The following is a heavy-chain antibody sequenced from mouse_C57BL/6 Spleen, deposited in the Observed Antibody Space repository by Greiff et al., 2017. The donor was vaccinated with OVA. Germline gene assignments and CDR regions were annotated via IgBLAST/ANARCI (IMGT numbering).Heavy chain of an antibody. V-gene: IGHV1-39*01. CDR2: INPNYGTT. Sequence: VQLKESGPELVKPGASVKISCKASGYSFTDYNMNWVKQSNGKSLEWIGVINPNYGTTSYNQKFKGKATLTVDQSSSTAYMQLNSLTSEDSAVYYCARSPSYGNYVNWYFDVWGTGTTVTVSS. CDR1: GYSFTDYN. J-gene: IGHJ1*03. D-gene: IGHD2-10*01. CDR3: ARSPSYGNYVNWYFDV.